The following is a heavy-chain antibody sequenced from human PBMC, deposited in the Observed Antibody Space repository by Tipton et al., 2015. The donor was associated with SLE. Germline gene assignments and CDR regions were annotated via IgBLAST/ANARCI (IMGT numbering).Heavy chain of an antibody. J-gene: IGHJ4*02. CDR2: LYTSGST. Sequence: LRLSCTVSGGSISSGSYYWSWIRQPAGKGLEWIGHLYTSGSTNYNPSLKSRVTISVDTSKNQFSLKLSSVTAADTAVYYCARDQAVAGSYYFDYWGQGTLVTVSS. CDR3: ARDQAVAGSYYFDY. V-gene: IGHV4-61*09. CDR1: GGSISSGSYY. D-gene: IGHD6-19*01.